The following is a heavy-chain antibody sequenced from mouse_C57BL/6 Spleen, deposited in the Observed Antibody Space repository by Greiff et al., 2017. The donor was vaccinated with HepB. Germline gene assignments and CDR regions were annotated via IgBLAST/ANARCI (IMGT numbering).Heavy chain of an antibody. CDR2: IWSGGST. V-gene: IGHV2-2*01. CDR3: ARKGDYDEGYFDY. D-gene: IGHD2-4*01. J-gene: IGHJ2*01. CDR1: GFSLTSYG. Sequence: VQLQQSGPGLVQPSQSLSITCTVSGFSLTSYGVHWVRQSPGKGLEWLGVIWSGGSTDYNAAFISRLSISKDNSKSQVFFKMNSLQADDTAIYYCARKGDYDEGYFDYWGQGTTLTVSS.